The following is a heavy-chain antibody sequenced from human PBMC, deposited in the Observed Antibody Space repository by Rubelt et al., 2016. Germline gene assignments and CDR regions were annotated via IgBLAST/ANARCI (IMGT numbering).Heavy chain of an antibody. CDR1: GGSISSSSYY. Sequence: QLQLQESGPGLVKPSETLSLTCTVSGGSISSSSYYWGWIRQPPGKGLEWIGSIYYSGSTYYNPSLKGRVTISVDTSKNQFSLRRSSVTAADTAVYYCARLKERITMMWAFDYWGQGTLVTVSS. V-gene: IGHV4-39*01. D-gene: IGHD3-22*01. J-gene: IGHJ4*02. CDR2: IYYSGST. CDR3: ARLKERITMMWAFDY.